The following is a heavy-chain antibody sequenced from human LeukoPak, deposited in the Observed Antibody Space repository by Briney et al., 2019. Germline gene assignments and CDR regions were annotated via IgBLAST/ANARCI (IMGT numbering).Heavy chain of an antibody. CDR3: ARDSVSSYYYDSSPLSY. V-gene: IGHV4-31*03. J-gene: IGHJ4*02. D-gene: IGHD3-22*01. Sequence: PSETLSLTCTVSGGSISSGGYYWSWIRQHPGKGLEWIGYIYYSGSTYYNPSLKSRVTISVDTSKNQFSLKLSSVTAADTAVYYCARDSVSSYYYDSSPLSYWGQGTLVTVS. CDR1: GGSISSGGYY. CDR2: IYYSGST.